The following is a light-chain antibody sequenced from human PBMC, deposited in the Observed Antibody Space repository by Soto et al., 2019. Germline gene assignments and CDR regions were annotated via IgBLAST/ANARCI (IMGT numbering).Light chain of an antibody. Sequence: EIVLTQSPGTLSLSPGQRATLSCRASQSVGSSYLAWYQQKPGQAPRLLMYDASSRATGIPDRFSGSGSGTDFTLIISRLEPEDFAVYYCQQYGRSPGTFGQGTKVEIK. CDR2: DAS. J-gene: IGKJ1*01. CDR1: QSVGSSY. V-gene: IGKV3-20*01. CDR3: QQYGRSPGT.